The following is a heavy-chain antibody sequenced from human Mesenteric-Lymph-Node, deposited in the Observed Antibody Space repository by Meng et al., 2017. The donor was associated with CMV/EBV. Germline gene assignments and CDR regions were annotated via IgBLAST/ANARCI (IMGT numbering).Heavy chain of an antibody. CDR2: IYHSGST. Sequence: SETLSLTCTVSGGSISSSSYYWGWIRQPPGKGLEWIGSIYHSGSTYYNPSLKSRVTISVDTSKNQFSLKLSSVTAADTAVYYCASGSYYYYYGMDVWGQGTTVTVSS. V-gene: IGHV4-39*07. D-gene: IGHD1-26*01. J-gene: IGHJ6*02. CDR1: GGSISSSSYY. CDR3: ASGSYYYYYGMDV.